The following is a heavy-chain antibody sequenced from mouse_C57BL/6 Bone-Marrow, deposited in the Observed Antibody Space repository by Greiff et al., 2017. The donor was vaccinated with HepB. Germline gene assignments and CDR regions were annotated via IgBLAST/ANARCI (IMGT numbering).Heavy chain of an antibody. CDR3: ARWDYYGSRGY. V-gene: IGHV1-82*01. CDR1: GYAFSSSW. D-gene: IGHD1-1*01. Sequence: QVQLQQSGPELVKPGASVKISCKASGYAFSSSWMNWVKQRPGKGLEWIGRIYPGDGDTNYNGTFKGKATLTAAKSSSTAYMQLSSLTTEDSAIYYCARWDYYGSRGYWGQGTTLTVSS. J-gene: IGHJ2*01. CDR2: IYPGDGDT.